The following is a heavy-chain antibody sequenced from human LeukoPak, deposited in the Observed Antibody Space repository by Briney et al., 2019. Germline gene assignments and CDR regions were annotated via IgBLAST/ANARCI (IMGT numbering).Heavy chain of an antibody. CDR2: INPRDGSR. CDR3: ARTGVGQGFNYYYMDV. V-gene: IGHV1-46*01. D-gene: IGHD1-14*01. J-gene: IGHJ6*03. Sequence: GASVQVSCKASGCNFTTYYMHWVRQAPGQGLEWMGVINPRDGSRSHAQRFRDRLSMTRDMSTSTVFMELRTLRSEDTAVYYCARTGVGQGFNYYYMDVWGKGSTVTVSS. CDR1: GCNFTTYY.